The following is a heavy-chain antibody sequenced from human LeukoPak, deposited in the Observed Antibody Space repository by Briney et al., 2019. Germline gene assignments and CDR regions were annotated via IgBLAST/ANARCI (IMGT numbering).Heavy chain of an antibody. D-gene: IGHD5-18*01. CDR2: LYYSGDN. V-gene: IGHV4-30-4*08. CDR3: VRGWGYSYGFEAFDI. CDR1: GGSFTSGGYY. J-gene: IGHJ3*02. Sequence: PSQTLSLTCTVSGGSFTSGGYYWSWIRQPPGKGLEWIGYLYYSGDNFYNPSLKSRGTISGDTSRNQFSLKLTSVTVADTAVYYCVRGWGYSYGFEAFDIWGQGTMVTVSS.